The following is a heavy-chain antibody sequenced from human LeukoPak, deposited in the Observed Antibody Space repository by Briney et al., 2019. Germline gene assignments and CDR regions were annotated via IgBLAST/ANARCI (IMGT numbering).Heavy chain of an antibody. V-gene: IGHV4-39*07. D-gene: IGHD6-6*01. CDR1: GGSISSSSYY. Sequence: SETLSLTCSVSGGSISSSSYYWGWIRQAPGKGLEWIGSIYYSGSTYCNPSLKSRVTISLDTSKNQFSLKLSSVTAADTAIYYCARDFSSSSTVYYYYYMDVWGKGTTVTVSS. J-gene: IGHJ6*03. CDR2: IYYSGST. CDR3: ARDFSSSSTVYYYYYMDV.